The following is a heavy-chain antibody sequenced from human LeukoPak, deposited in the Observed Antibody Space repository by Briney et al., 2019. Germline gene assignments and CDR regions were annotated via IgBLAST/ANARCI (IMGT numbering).Heavy chain of an antibody. CDR3: ASVRIVGATRYFDY. J-gene: IGHJ4*02. Sequence: SETLSLTCAVYGGSFSGYYWSWIRQPPGKGLEWIGEINHSGSTNYNPSLKSRVTISVDTSKNLFSLKLSSVTAADTAVYYCASVRIVGATRYFDYWGQGTLVTVSS. CDR2: INHSGST. V-gene: IGHV4-34*01. CDR1: GGSFSGYY. D-gene: IGHD1-26*01.